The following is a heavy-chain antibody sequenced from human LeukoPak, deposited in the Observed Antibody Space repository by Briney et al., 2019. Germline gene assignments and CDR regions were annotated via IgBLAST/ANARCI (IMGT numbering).Heavy chain of an antibody. CDR3: ARERDSSGYSSSLYFDY. D-gene: IGHD3-22*01. J-gene: IGHJ4*02. Sequence: GGSLRLSCAASGFTVSSNYMSWVRQAPWKGLEWVSVIYSDGNTYYADPVKGRFTISRDNSKNTLYLQMNSLRAEDTAVYYCARERDSSGYSSSLYFDYWGQGTLVTVSS. V-gene: IGHV3-53*01. CDR1: GFTVSSNY. CDR2: IYSDGNT.